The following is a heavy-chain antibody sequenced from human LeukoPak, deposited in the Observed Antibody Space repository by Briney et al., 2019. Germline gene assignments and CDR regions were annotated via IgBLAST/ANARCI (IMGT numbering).Heavy chain of an antibody. J-gene: IGHJ4*02. V-gene: IGHV3-7*01. CDR1: GFTFSSYW. CDR3: ARSPDGFDY. CDR2: LKPDENEK. D-gene: IGHD1-14*01. Sequence: GGSLRLSCAASGFTFSSYWMSWVRQAPGKGLEWVANLKPDENEKYYVDSVKGRFTISRDNAKNSLYLQMNSLRAEDTAVYYCARSPDGFDYWGQGALVTVSS.